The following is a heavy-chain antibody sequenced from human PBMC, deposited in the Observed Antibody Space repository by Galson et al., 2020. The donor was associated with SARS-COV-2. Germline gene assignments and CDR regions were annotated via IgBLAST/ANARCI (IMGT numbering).Heavy chain of an antibody. CDR3: ARVGDMATTPDSYSYYGLDV. V-gene: IGHV3-21*01. CDR2: ISAGSTYI. D-gene: IGHD3-16*01. J-gene: IGHJ6*02. Sequence: GGSLRLSCAASGYPFISYAMNWVRQAPGKGLEWVSSISAGSTYIYYADSVKGRFTISKDNAENSLYLQMDSLRAEDTAVYYCARVGDMATTPDSYSYYGLDVWGQGTSVTVSS. CDR1: GYPFISYA.